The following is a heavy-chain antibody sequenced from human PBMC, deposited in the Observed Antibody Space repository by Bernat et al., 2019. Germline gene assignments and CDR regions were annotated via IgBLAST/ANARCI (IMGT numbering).Heavy chain of an antibody. Sequence: QVQLVESGGGVVQPGRSLRLSCAASGFTFSSYAMQWVRQAPGKGLEWVAVISYDGSNKYYADSVKGRFTISRDNSKNTLYLQMNSLRAEDTAVYYCARAQIAVAAEYYYYGMDVWGQGTTVTVSS. CDR3: ARAQIAVAAEYYYYGMDV. V-gene: IGHV3-30-3*01. CDR1: GFTFSSYA. CDR2: ISYDGSNK. D-gene: IGHD6-19*01. J-gene: IGHJ6*02.